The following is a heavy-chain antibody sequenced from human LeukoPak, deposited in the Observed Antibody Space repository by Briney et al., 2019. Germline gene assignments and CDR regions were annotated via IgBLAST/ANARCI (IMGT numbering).Heavy chain of an antibody. D-gene: IGHD3-22*01. CDR1: GFTFSSYA. CDR3: AKASYYDRSGYYFDPFDY. Sequence: GGSLRLSCAASGFTFSSYAMNWVSQAPGKGLEWVSGISGSGGSTFYADSVKGRFTISRDNSKNTLYLQMNSLRAEDTAVYYCAKASYYDRSGYYFDPFDYWGQGTLVAVSS. CDR2: ISGSGGST. V-gene: IGHV3-23*01. J-gene: IGHJ4*02.